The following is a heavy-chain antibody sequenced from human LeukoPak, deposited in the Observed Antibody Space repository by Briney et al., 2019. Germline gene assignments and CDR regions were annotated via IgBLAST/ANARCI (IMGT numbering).Heavy chain of an antibody. CDR1: GGSISSYY. CDR2: IYYSGSA. D-gene: IGHD5-12*01. Sequence: SETLSLTCTVSGGSISSYYWSWIRQPPGKGLEWIGYIYYSGSADYNPSLKSRATISVDTSKNRFSLNLSSVTAADTAVYYCARVREYSGYNGFDYWGQGALVTVSS. CDR3: ARVREYSGYNGFDY. J-gene: IGHJ4*02. V-gene: IGHV4-59*01.